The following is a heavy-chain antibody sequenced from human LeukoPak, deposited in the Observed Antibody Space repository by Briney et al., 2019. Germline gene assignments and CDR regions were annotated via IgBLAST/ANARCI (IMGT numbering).Heavy chain of an antibody. J-gene: IGHJ4*02. V-gene: IGHV4-59*11. Sequence: SETLSLTCTVSGGSISSHYWSWIRQPPGKGLEWIGYIYYSGTTNYNPSLKSRVTISVDTSKNQFSLKLSSVTAADTAVYYCAGLHPRNTVDFWGQGTLVTVSS. CDR2: IYYSGTT. CDR3: AGLHPRNTVDF. D-gene: IGHD2-8*02. CDR1: GGSISSHY.